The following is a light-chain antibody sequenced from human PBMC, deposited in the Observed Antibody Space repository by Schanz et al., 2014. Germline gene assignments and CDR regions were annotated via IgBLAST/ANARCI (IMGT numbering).Light chain of an antibody. Sequence: QSALTQPASVSGSPGQSITISCTGSSSDVGGYNFVSWYQHHPGQAPKLLIYDVSKRPSGVYTRFSGSKSGNTASLTISGLQAEDEADYYCSSYTSSSTYVFGTGTKLTVL. J-gene: IGLJ1*01. V-gene: IGLV2-14*02. CDR3: SSYTSSSTYV. CDR2: DVS. CDR1: SSDVGGYNF.